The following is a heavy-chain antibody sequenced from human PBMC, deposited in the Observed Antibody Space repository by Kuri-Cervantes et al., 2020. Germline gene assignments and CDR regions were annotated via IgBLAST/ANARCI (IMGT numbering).Heavy chain of an antibody. CDR3: AVLRYFDYRAFDI. CDR2: IYYSGST. Sequence: SETLSLTCTVSGGSISSGDYYWSWIRQPPGKGLEWIGYIYYSGSTYYNPSLKSRVTISVDTSKNQFSLKLSSVTAADTAVYYCAVLRYFDYRAFDIWGQGTMVTDSS. D-gene: IGHD3-9*01. V-gene: IGHV4-30-4*01. CDR1: GGSISSGDYY. J-gene: IGHJ3*02.